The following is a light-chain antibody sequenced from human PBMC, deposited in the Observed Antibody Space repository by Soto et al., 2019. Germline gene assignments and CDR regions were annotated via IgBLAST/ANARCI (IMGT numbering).Light chain of an antibody. CDR1: ENLNTN. V-gene: IGKV3-15*01. Sequence: EIVMTQSPGTLSVSPGERATLSCRASENLNTNLAWYQQRPGQAPRLLIYGASTRATGIPARFSGSGSGTEFTLTISSLLSEDFAVYYCQQYKNWPPITFGQGTRLEIK. J-gene: IGKJ5*01. CDR3: QQYKNWPPIT. CDR2: GAS.